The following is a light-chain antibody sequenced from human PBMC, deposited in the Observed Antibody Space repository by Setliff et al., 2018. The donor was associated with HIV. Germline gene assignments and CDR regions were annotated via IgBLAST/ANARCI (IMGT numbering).Light chain of an antibody. CDR3: CSYTSSTTYV. CDR2: EVN. V-gene: IGLV2-23*02. CDR1: RSDIGTYDL. J-gene: IGLJ1*01. Sequence: QSVLAQPASVSGSPGQSSTISCTGTRSDIGTYDLVSWYRQYPGKAPKLIIYEVNRRSAGVSDRLSGSKSGNTASLTISGLRAEDEATYYCCSYTSSTTYVFGTGTKVTVL.